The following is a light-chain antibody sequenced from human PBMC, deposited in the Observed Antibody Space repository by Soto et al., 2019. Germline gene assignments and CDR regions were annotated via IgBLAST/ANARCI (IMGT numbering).Light chain of an antibody. V-gene: IGLV1-51*01. CDR2: DTN. CDR3: AVWDISLSGVL. Sequence: QSVLTQPPSVSAAPGQKVTISCSGSSSNIGNNYVSWYQQFPGTVPKLLVSDTNDRPSGIPDRFSASRSGTSATLGITGLQTGDEAEYYCAVWDISLSGVLFGGGTKVTVL. CDR1: SSNIGNNY. J-gene: IGLJ2*01.